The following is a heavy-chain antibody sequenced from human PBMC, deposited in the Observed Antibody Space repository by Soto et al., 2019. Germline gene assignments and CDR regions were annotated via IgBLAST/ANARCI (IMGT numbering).Heavy chain of an antibody. CDR1: GDSIRNYF. D-gene: IGHD3-3*01. J-gene: IGHJ4*02. V-gene: IGHV4-59*01. CDR3: ARADHWSGYYAFEY. Sequence: SEALSLTCAVSGDSIRNYFWNWIRQSPEKGLEWIGYFYYSGSTNYNPSLSGRVTISLDTPKKQLSLRLSSVTAEDTAVYYCARADHWSGYYAFEYWGQGIQVTVSS. CDR2: FYYSGST.